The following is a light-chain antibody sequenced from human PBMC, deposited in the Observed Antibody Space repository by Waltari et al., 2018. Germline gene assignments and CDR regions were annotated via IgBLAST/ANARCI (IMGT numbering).Light chain of an antibody. V-gene: IGKV1-33*01. CDR2: EAS. Sequence: DIQMTQSPSSLSASVGDSVTITCQASQDINNYLNWYQQKPGKAPKLLMYEASNLETGVPSRFSGSGSGTTFTFTISSLQPEDIATYYCQQFHSLLTFGGGTKVEIK. J-gene: IGKJ4*01. CDR1: QDINNY. CDR3: QQFHSLLT.